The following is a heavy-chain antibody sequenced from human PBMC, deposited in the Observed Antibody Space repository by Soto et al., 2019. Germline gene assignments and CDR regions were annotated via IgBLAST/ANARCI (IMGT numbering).Heavy chain of an antibody. D-gene: IGHD3-22*01. J-gene: IGHJ4*02. CDR1: GLTISSCA. CDR3: AEGRYESSGHSLYNFDS. V-gene: IGHV3-23*01. CDR2: ISGGGGNT. Sequence: EVQLLESGGGLVQPGGSLRLSCAASGLTISSCAMRWVRHAPGKGLEWVSTISGGGGNTYYADSVTGLFTISRNNSKSTLNLQMTGLRAEDTAVYYCAEGRYESSGHSLYNFDSWGQGPLVTVSA.